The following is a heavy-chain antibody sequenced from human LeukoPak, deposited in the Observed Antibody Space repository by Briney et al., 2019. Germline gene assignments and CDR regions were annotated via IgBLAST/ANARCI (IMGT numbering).Heavy chain of an antibody. CDR2: IYYSGST. Sequence: SETLSLTCTVSGGSISSDYWSWIRQPPGEGLEWIGYIYYSGSTNYNPSLKSRVTISVDTSKNQFSLKLSSVTAADTAVYYCARASMITFGGVITYYFDYWGQGTLVTVSS. J-gene: IGHJ4*02. D-gene: IGHD3-16*02. CDR3: ARASMITFGGVITYYFDY. CDR1: GGSISSDY. V-gene: IGHV4-59*01.